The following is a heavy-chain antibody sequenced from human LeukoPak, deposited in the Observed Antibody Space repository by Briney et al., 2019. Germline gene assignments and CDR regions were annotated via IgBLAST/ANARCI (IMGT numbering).Heavy chain of an antibody. D-gene: IGHD5-18*01. V-gene: IGHV3-11*01. CDR3: ARDLQLWTRRTRYYYYGMDV. CDR2: ISSSGSTI. J-gene: IGHJ6*02. CDR1: GFTFSDYY. Sequence: PGGSLRLSCAASGFTFSDYYMSWIRQAPGKGLEWVSYISSSGSTIYYADSVKGRFTISRDNAKNSLYLQMNSLRAEDTAVYYCARDLQLWTRRTRYYYYGMDVWGQGTTVTVSS.